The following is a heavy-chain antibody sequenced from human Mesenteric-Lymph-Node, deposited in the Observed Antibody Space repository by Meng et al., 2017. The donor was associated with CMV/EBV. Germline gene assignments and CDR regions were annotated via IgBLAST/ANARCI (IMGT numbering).Heavy chain of an antibody. Sequence: GGSLRLSCAASGFTFSGSAMHWVRQASGKGLEWVGRIRSKANSYATAYAASVKGRFTISRDDSKNTAYLQMNSLKTEDTAVYYCTTDLDIVVVPAAVPTAEYFQHWGQGTLVTVSS. D-gene: IGHD2-2*01. CDR3: TTDLDIVVVPAAVPTAEYFQH. J-gene: IGHJ1*01. V-gene: IGHV3-73*01. CDR2: IRSKANSYAT. CDR1: GFTFSGSA.